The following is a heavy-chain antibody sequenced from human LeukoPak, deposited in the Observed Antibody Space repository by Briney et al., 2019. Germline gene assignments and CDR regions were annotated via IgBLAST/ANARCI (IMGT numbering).Heavy chain of an antibody. CDR2: IYYSGST. V-gene: IGHV4-59*12. CDR1: GGSISSYY. CDR3: ARDSRDIVVVPAALRYNWFDP. D-gene: IGHD2-2*01. Sequence: SETLSLTCTVSGGSISSYYWSWIRQPPGKGLEWIGYIYYSGSTNYNPSLKSRVTISVDTSKNQFSLKLSSVTAADTAVYYCARDSRDIVVVPAALRYNWFDPWGQGTLVTVSS. J-gene: IGHJ5*02.